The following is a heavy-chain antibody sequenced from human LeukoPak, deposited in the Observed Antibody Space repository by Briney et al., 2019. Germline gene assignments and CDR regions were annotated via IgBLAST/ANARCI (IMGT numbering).Heavy chain of an antibody. V-gene: IGHV3-23*01. Sequence: GGSLRLSCAASGFTFINYAMTWVRQAPGKGLEWVAATVGIGPDTYHADSVKGRFTISRDNSKNILYLQMNSLRVEDTAVYYCTKASAARCIGVFCYPFDHWGQGTLVTVSS. CDR2: TVGIGPDT. CDR3: TKASAARCIGVFCYPFDH. J-gene: IGHJ4*02. CDR1: GFTFINYA. D-gene: IGHD2-15*01.